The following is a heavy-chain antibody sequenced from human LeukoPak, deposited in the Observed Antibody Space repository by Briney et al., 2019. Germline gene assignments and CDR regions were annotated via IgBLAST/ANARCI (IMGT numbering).Heavy chain of an antibody. V-gene: IGHV3-30*04. CDR2: ISYDGRNN. J-gene: IGHJ6*02. CDR3: ARDPTQWFGELLSGYQYHGMDV. Sequence: GGSLRLSCSAPGFTFSSYGMDWGRQAPGQGLEWVAGISYDGRNNYHADSVKGRFTISRDNSKNTLYLQMNNLRGEDTAVYFCARDPTQWFGELLSGYQYHGMDVWGQGTTVTVSS. D-gene: IGHD3-10*01. CDR1: GFTFSSYG.